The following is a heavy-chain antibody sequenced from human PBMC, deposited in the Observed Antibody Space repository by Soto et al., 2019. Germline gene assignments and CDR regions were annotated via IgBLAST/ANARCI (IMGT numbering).Heavy chain of an antibody. J-gene: IGHJ6*02. CDR2: IRSKANRCAT. V-gene: IGHV3-73*01. CDR1: GFTFSGSA. D-gene: IGHD3-22*01. Sequence: PEGSMRFSCPASGFTFSGSAMHRVRQASGKGPQWVGRIRSKANRCATACAASGKGRFSISKDNSRLTAYLQINSQKTEYTGVYYCTRAYYYDSSGYPYYYNYYGMDVWGQGTTVTVSS. CDR3: TRAYYYDSSGYPYYYNYYGMDV.